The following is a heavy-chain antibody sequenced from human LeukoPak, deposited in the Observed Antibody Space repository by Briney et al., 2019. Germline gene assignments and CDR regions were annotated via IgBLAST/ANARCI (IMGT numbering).Heavy chain of an antibody. Sequence: SLRLSCAASGFTFDDYAMHWVRQAPGKGLEWVSGISWNSGSIGYADSVKGRFAISRDNAKNSLYLHMNSLRAEDTALYYCAKDIGSYDSSGLDYWGQGTLVTVSS. CDR2: ISWNSGSI. CDR3: AKDIGSYDSSGLDY. D-gene: IGHD3-22*01. V-gene: IGHV3-9*01. J-gene: IGHJ4*02. CDR1: GFTFDDYA.